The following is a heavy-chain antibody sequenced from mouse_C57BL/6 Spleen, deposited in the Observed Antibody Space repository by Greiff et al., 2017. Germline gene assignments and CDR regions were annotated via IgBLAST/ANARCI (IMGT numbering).Heavy chain of an antibody. CDR3: AREDDCDGYYFDY. V-gene: IGHV1-39*01. Sequence: EVQLQQSGPELVKPGASVKISCTASGYSFTDYNMNWVKQSHGKSLEWIGVINPNYGTTSYNQKFKGKATMTIDQSSSTASMQLNSLTSEDSAVYYCAREDDCDGYYFDYWGQGTTLTVSS. CDR1: GYSFTDYN. CDR2: INPNYGTT. D-gene: IGHD2-4*01. J-gene: IGHJ2*01.